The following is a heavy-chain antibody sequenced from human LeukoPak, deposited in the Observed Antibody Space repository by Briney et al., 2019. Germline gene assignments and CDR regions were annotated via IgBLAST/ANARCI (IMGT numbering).Heavy chain of an antibody. CDR1: GFTFSSNA. D-gene: IGHD3-22*01. Sequence: PGGSLRLSCAASGFTFSSNAMSWVRQAPGKGLECVSAITANGATTYYADSVKGRFTISRDNSRNTLYLQMNSLRAEDTAVYYCAKAYGTNGYYQLPIDFWGQGTLVTVSS. CDR3: AKAYGTNGYYQLPIDF. V-gene: IGHV3-23*01. J-gene: IGHJ4*02. CDR2: ITANGATT.